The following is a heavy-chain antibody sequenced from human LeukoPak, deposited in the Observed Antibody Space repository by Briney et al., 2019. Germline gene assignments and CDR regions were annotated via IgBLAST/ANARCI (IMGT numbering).Heavy chain of an antibody. D-gene: IGHD1-1*01. Sequence: ASVKVSCKASGYSFTTHGVTWVRQAPGQGLEWMGWISTYNGDTKYAQNLQGRVTMTTETSTSTAYMDLRSLTSDDTGVYYCARARVTTYRPTDALDIWGQGTMVTVSS. CDR1: GYSFTTHG. CDR3: ARARVTTYRPTDALDI. V-gene: IGHV1-18*01. J-gene: IGHJ3*02. CDR2: ISTYNGDT.